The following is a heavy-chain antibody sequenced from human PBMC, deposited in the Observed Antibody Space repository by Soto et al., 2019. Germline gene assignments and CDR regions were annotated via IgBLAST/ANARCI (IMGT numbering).Heavy chain of an antibody. J-gene: IGHJ3*02. CDR2: IYYSGTT. CDR1: GGSISSYY. D-gene: IGHD6-13*01. V-gene: IGHV4-59*01. CDR3: ARLAAAVDAFDI. Sequence: SETLSLTCTVSGGSISSYYWSWIRQPPGKGLEWIGYIYYSGTTNYNPSLKSRVTISVDTSKNQFSLKLSSVTAADTAVYFCARLAAAVDAFDIWGQGTLVTVSS.